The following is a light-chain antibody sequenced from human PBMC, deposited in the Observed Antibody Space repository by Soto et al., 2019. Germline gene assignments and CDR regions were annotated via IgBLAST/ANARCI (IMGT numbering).Light chain of an antibody. Sequence: QSVLTQPASVSGSPGQSITISCTGTSSDVGGYNSVSWYQQHPGKPPNLMIYDVDKRPSRVSNRFSASKSGNTASLTISELQPEDEADYYCSSYATSSTLAVFGGGTKVTVL. J-gene: IGLJ2*01. CDR3: SSYATSSTLAV. CDR2: DVD. CDR1: SSDVGGYNS. V-gene: IGLV2-14*01.